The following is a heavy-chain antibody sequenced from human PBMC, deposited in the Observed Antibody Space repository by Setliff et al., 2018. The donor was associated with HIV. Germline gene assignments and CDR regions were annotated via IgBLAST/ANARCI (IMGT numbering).Heavy chain of an antibody. CDR3: AHRRRYYYDSSGYYGEYFQH. J-gene: IGHJ1*01. D-gene: IGHD3-22*01. CDR2: IFGNDDQ. Sequence: VSGPKLVNPTQPLTLTCTFAGFSLSTSGVGVGWIRQPPGKALEWLALIFGNDDQRYSPSLKTRLTITKDTSKNQVVLTMTNMDPVDTATYYCAHRRRYYYDSSGYYGEYFQHWGQGTLVTVSS. CDR1: GFSLSTSGVG. V-gene: IGHV2-5*01.